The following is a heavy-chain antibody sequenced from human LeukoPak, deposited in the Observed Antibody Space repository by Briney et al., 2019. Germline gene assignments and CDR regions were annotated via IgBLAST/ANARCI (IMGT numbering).Heavy chain of an antibody. CDR1: GFTFSSYS. Sequence: PGGSLRLSCAASGFTFSSYSMNWVRQAPGKGLEWVSYISSSRTSIAYADSVKGRFTISRDNAGNSLFLQMDSLRAEDTAIYYCARGGAARPDYWGQGVLVTVSS. D-gene: IGHD6-6*01. J-gene: IGHJ4*02. CDR3: ARGGAARPDY. CDR2: ISSSRTSI. V-gene: IGHV3-21*06.